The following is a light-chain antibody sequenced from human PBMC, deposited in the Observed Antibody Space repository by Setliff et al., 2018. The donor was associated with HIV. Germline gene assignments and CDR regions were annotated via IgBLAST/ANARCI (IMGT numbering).Light chain of an antibody. V-gene: IGLV1-40*01. CDR1: SSNIGAGYD. J-gene: IGLJ1*01. CDR3: QSYDSSLSGPYV. Sequence: QPVLTQPPSVSGAPGQRVTISCTGSSSNIGAGYDVHWYQQLPGTVPKLLIYGNSNRPSGVPDRFSGSKSGTSASLAITGLQAEDEADYYCQSYDSSLSGPYVFGSGTKVTVL. CDR2: GNS.